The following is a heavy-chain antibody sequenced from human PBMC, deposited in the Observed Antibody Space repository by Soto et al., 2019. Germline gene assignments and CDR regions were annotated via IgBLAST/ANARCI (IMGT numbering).Heavy chain of an antibody. CDR2: INHSGST. J-gene: IGHJ6*01. CDR3: ASSPLYVLAV. V-gene: IGHV4-34*01. Sequence: SETRSLSCAVYGESFSGYYWSWIRQPPGKGLEWIGEINHSGSTYYNPSLKSRLIISIDTSKNQFSLKVGSVPATDTAVYDCASSPLYVLAVRAQGATVPVSS. CDR1: GESFSGYY.